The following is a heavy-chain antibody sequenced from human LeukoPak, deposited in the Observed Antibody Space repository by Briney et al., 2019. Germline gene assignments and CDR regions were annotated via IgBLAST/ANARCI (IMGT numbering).Heavy chain of an antibody. D-gene: IGHD1-26*01. CDR3: AKVRWDHRGLLLALDY. CDR1: GFTFSSYA. CDR2: ISGSGGST. J-gene: IGHJ4*02. Sequence: PGGSLRLSCAASGFTFSSYAMSWVRQAPGKGLEWVSAISGSGGSTYYADSVKGRFTISRDNSKNTLYLQMNSLRAEDTAVYYCAKVRWDHRGLLLALDYWGKGTLVTVSS. V-gene: IGHV3-23*01.